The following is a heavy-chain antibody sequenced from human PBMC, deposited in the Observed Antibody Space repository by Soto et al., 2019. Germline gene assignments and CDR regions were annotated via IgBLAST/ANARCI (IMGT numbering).Heavy chain of an antibody. CDR1: GYTFTGYY. CDR2: INPNSGGT. CDR3: AREGGHPWYYYGMDV. D-gene: IGHD3-16*01. Sequence: ASVKVSCKASGYTFTGYYMHWVRQAPGQGLEWMGWINPNSGGTNYAQKFQGWVTMTRDTSISTAYMELSRLRSDDTAVYYCAREGGHPWYYYGMDVWGQGTTVTVSS. J-gene: IGHJ6*02. V-gene: IGHV1-2*04.